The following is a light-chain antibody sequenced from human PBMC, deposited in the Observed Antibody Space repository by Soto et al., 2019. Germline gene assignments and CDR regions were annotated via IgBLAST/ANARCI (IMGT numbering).Light chain of an antibody. CDR3: RQALKTALT. Sequence: DIVMTQSPLSLPVTPGEPASISCRSSQSLLHSNGYNYLVWYLQKPGQSPQLLIYLGSNRASGVPDRFSGRGSCTDSTLKISRVEAEDVGVYYGRQALKTALTFGGGTKVEIK. V-gene: IGKV2-28*01. CDR2: LGS. J-gene: IGKJ4*01. CDR1: QSLLHSNGYNY.